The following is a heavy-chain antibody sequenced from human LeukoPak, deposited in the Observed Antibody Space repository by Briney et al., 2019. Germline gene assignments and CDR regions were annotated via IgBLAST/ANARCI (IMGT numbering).Heavy chain of an antibody. CDR3: AKDLRGYSYGLDY. Sequence: PGGSLRLSCAASGFTFSSYAMSWVRQAPGKGLEWVSAISGSGGTTYYADSVRGRLTISRDNSKNTLYLQMNSLRAEDTAMYYCAKDLRGYSYGLDYWGQGTLVTVSS. CDR2: ISGSGGTT. J-gene: IGHJ4*02. CDR1: GFTFSSYA. V-gene: IGHV3-23*01. D-gene: IGHD5-18*01.